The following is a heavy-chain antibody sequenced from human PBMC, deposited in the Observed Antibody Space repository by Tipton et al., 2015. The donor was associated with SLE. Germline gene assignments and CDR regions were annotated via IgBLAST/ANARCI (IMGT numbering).Heavy chain of an antibody. CDR1: GGSISSSSYY. D-gene: IGHD6-6*01. CDR3: ASVVGSSESY. V-gene: IGHV4-39*07. CDR2: INHSGST. J-gene: IGHJ4*02. Sequence: LTCTVSGGSISSSSYYWGWIRQPPGKGLEWIGEINHSGSTNYNPSLKSRVTISVDTSKNQFSLKLSSVTAADTAVYYCASVVGSSESYWGQGTLVTVSS.